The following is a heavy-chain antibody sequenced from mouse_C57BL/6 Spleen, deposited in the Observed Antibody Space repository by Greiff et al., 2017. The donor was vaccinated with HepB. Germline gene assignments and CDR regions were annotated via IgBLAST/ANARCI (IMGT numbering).Heavy chain of an antibody. J-gene: IGHJ2*01. Sequence: EVQLQQSGAELVRPGASVKLSCTASGFNIKDDYMHWVKQRPEQGLEWIGWIDPENGDTEYASKFQGKATITADTSSNTAYLQLSSLTSEDTAVYYCTTRLGGDYWGQGTTLTVSS. CDR1: GFNIKDDY. CDR3: TTRLGGDY. CDR2: IDPENGDT. D-gene: IGHD1-1*02. V-gene: IGHV14-4*01.